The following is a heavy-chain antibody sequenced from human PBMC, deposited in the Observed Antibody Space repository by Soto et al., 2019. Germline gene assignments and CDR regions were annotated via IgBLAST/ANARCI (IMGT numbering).Heavy chain of an antibody. V-gene: IGHV3-9*01. CDR2: FSWNSGSI. Sequence: PGGSLRLSCAASGFTFDDYAMHWVRQAPGKGLEWVSGFSWNSGSIGYADSVKGRFTISRDNAKNSLYLQMNSLRAEDTALYYCAKDIFGGIDSSGWPGRAFDIWGQGTMVTVSS. CDR1: GFTFDDYA. D-gene: IGHD6-19*01. J-gene: IGHJ3*02. CDR3: AKDIFGGIDSSGWPGRAFDI.